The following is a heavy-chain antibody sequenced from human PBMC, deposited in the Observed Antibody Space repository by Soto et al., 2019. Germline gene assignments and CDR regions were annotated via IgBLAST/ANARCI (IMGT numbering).Heavy chain of an antibody. J-gene: IGHJ4*02. CDR3: WRHDNTALPPLDS. CDR1: GAGDTFSNYG. Sequence: QVHLVQSGAEVKSPGSAVKVSCKVSGAGDTFSNYGLNWMRQAPGQGLEWMGGTIPAFGTANYAQKFQGRVTITADTPTTTAYMELSSLRSDDTAVYYCWRHDNTALPPLDSWGQGTLVSVSS. CDR2: TIPAFGTA. V-gene: IGHV1-69*06. D-gene: IGHD1-1*01.